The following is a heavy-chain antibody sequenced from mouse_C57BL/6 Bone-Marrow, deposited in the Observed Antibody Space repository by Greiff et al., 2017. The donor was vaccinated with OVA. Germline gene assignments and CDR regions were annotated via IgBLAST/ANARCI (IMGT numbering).Heavy chain of an antibody. CDR2: ISDGGSYT. D-gene: IGHD1-1*01. V-gene: IGHV5-4*01. CDR1: GFTFSSYA. J-gene: IGHJ1*03. Sequence: DVHLVESGGGLVKPGGSLKLSCAASGFTFSSYAMSWVRQTPEKRLEWVATISDGGSYTYYPDNVKGRFTISRDTAKNNLYLHMSHLKSEDTAMYYCARDPPHYYGSSYGYFDVWGTGTTVTVSS. CDR3: ARDPPHYYGSSYGYFDV.